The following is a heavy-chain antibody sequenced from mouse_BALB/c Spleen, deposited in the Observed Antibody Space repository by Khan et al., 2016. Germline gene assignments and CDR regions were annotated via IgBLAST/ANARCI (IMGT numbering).Heavy chain of an antibody. J-gene: IGHJ4*01. CDR2: IDPANGNT. D-gene: IGHD2-4*01. V-gene: IGHV14-3*02. Sequence: VQLQQSGAELVKPGASVKLSCTASGFNIKDTYMHWVKQRPDQGLEWIGRIDPANGNTTYDPKFQGTATLNADTSSNTAYLQLSSRTSEDTAVYYCATVYYDYDDAMDYWGQGTSVTVSS. CDR1: GFNIKDTY. CDR3: ATVYYDYDDAMDY.